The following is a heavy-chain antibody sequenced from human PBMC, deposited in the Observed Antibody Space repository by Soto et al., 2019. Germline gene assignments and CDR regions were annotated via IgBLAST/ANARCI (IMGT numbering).Heavy chain of an antibody. J-gene: IGHJ4*02. CDR3: TKRATTVPTPGNYFDS. V-gene: IGHV3-23*01. CDR1: GFTFSDYS. CDR2: LTRGGTS. Sequence: SLRLSCAASGFTFSDYSMSWVRQTPERGLEWVSTLTRGGTSYYADSVQGRFTVSRDNSKNTVSLQMHSLRAEDTALYYCTKRATTVPTPGNYFDSWGQGTLVTVSS. D-gene: IGHD1-1*01.